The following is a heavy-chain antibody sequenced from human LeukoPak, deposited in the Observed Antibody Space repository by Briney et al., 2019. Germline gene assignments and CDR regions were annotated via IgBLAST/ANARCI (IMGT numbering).Heavy chain of an antibody. D-gene: IGHD5-12*01. CDR1: GFTVSSNY. CDR2: IYSGGST. V-gene: IGHV3-53*01. Sequence: PGGSLRLSRAASGFTVSSNYMSWVRQAPGKGLEWVSVIYSGGSTYYADSVKGRFTISRDNSKNTLYLQMNSLRAEDTAVYYCARGGSGYDWGIDYWGQGTLVTVSS. CDR3: ARGGSGYDWGIDY. J-gene: IGHJ4*02.